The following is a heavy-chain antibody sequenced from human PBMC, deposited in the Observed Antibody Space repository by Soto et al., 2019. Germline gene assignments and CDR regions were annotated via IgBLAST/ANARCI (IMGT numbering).Heavy chain of an antibody. CDR1: GGSFGTSY. V-gene: IGHV4-34*01. J-gene: IGHJ3*02. Sequence: QVHLQQWGAGLLKPSETLSLTCGVYGGSFGTSYWAWIRQPPEKGLEWIGEINQNGDSNYNPSLKRRVPISLDMSENQFSLKLTPVVAADTAVYYCARVTRFPDAFDIWGQGTPVSVSS. CDR2: INQNGDS. CDR3: ARVTRFPDAFDI.